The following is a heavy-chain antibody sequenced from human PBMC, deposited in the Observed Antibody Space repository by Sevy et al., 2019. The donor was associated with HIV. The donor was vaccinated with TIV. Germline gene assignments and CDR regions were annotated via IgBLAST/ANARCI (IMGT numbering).Heavy chain of an antibody. CDR3: AGDRGEILSSAFDY. CDR1: GFSFSDYR. D-gene: IGHD3-16*01. Sequence: GGSLRLSCAASGFSFSDYRMHWVRQAPGKGLEWVAVISYDGRNNKYNADSVKGRFTISRDNSKNTLYLQMNRRRAEDTAIYYWAGDRGEILSSAFDYWGQGTLVTVSS. J-gene: IGHJ4*02. CDR2: ISYDGRNNK. V-gene: IGHV3-30*03.